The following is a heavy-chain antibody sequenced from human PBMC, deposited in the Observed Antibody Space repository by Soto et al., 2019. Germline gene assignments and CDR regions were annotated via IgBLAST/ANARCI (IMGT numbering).Heavy chain of an antibody. CDR3: ARDQKDRYDHNSPEYFYFGVDV. D-gene: IGHD3-22*01. J-gene: IGHJ6*02. V-gene: IGHV1-46*01. CDR1: GYIFTSYY. CDR2: INPSGGST. Sequence: QVQLVQSGAEVKKLGASVKVSCRASGYIFTSYYIHWVRQAPGKGLEWMGVINPSGGSTRKAQKFQGRVTMTRDTSTSTASMELSSLRSEDTAVYYCARDQKDRYDHNSPEYFYFGVDVWGQGTTVTVSS.